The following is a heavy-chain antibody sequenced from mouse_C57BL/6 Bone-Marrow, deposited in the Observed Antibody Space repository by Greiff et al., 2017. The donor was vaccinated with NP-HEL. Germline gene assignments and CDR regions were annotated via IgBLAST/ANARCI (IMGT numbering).Heavy chain of an antibody. CDR1: GYTFTTYW. J-gene: IGHJ2*01. CDR2: INPSSSYT. CDR3: AGFRLDY. Sequence: VQLQQSGAELAQPGASVKLSCKASGYTFTTYWMHWVKQRPGQGLEWIGYINPSSSYTKYNQKFKAKATLTADTSSITAYMQLSSLTYEDSAVYYCAGFRLDYWGQGTPLTVSS. V-gene: IGHV1-7*01.